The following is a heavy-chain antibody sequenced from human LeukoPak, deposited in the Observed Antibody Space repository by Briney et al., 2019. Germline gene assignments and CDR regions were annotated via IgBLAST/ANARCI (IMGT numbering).Heavy chain of an antibody. CDR2: IYPGDSDT. CDR3: ARQDYGYFQH. J-gene: IGHJ1*01. D-gene: IGHD3-16*01. Sequence: GESLQISCKGSGYSFSSYWIGWVRQMPGKGLEWMGIIYPGDSDTRYSPSFRGQVTISADKSTSTAYLQWSSLKASDTAMYYCARQDYGYFQHWARAPWSPSPQ. V-gene: IGHV5-51*01. CDR1: GYSFSSYW.